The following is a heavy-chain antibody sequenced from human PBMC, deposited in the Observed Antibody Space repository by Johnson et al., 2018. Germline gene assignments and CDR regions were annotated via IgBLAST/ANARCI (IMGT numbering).Heavy chain of an antibody. V-gene: IGHV3-23*04. CDR2: ISGSGDST. J-gene: IGHJ1*01. Sequence: EVQLVESGGGLVQPGGSLRLSCEASGFTFSSYAMSWVRQAPGRGLEWVSVISGSGDSTYYADSVQGRFTISRDNSKNTLFLQMDSLRAEDTAVYYCAKCPGNSSGWYEFFHHWGQGTLVTVSS. CDR1: GFTFSSYA. D-gene: IGHD6-19*01. CDR3: AKCPGNSSGWYEFFHH.